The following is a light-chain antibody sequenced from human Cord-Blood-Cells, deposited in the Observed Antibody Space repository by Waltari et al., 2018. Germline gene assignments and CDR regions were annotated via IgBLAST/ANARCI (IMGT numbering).Light chain of an antibody. CDR1: QSISSY. V-gene: IGKV1-39*01. J-gene: IGKJ2*01. CDR3: QQSYSTPYT. CDR2: AAS. Sequence: DIQMTQSPFSLSASVGDRVTITWRASQSISSYLNWYQQKPGKAPKLLIYAASSLQSGVPSRFSCSVSGTDFTLTISSLQPEDFATDYCQQSYSTPYTFGQGTKLEIK.